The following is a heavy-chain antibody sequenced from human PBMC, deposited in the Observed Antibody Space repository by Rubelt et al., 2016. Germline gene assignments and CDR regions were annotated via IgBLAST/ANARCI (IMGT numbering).Heavy chain of an antibody. CDR3: AIYDFWSGYYLDY. CDR1: GYSFTSYW. D-gene: IGHD3-3*01. CDR2: IDPSDSYT. Sequence: EVQLVQSGAEVKKPGESLRISCKGSGYSFTSYWISWVRQMPGKGLEWMGRIDPSDSYTNYSPSLQGHVTISADKSISTAYLQWSSLKVSDTAMYYCAIYDFWSGYYLDYWGQGTLVTVSS. J-gene: IGHJ4*02. V-gene: IGHV5-10-1*03.